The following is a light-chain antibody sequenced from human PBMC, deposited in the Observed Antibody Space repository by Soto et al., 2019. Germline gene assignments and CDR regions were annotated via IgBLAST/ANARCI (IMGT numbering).Light chain of an antibody. CDR3: QQYGSSYT. V-gene: IGKV3-20*01. Sequence: ELVLTQSPGTLSLSPGERATLSCRASQSVSSSYLAWYQQKPGQAPRLLIYGASSRATGIPDRFSGSWSGTDFTLTVSRLEPEDFAVYYCQQYGSSYTFGHGNKLEIK. CDR2: GAS. CDR1: QSVSSSY. J-gene: IGKJ2*01.